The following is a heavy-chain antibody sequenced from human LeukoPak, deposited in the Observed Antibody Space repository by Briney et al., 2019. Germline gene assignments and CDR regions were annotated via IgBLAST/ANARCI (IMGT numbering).Heavy chain of an antibody. CDR1: GYTLTELS. V-gene: IGHV1-24*01. J-gene: IGHJ4*02. D-gene: IGHD1-7*01. CDR2: FDPEDGET. CDR3: ATDTAGTTGFDY. Sequence: ASVKVSCKVSGYTLTELSMHWVRQAPGKGLEWMGGFDPEDGETIYAQKFQGRVTMTEDTSTDTAYMELSSLRSEDTAVYYCATDTAGTTGFDYWGQGTLVTVSS.